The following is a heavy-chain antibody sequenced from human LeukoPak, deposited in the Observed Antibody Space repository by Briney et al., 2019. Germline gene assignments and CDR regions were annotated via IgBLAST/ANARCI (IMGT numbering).Heavy chain of an antibody. CDR2: ISSNGGST. J-gene: IGHJ4*02. D-gene: IGHD5-12*01. V-gene: IGHV3-64D*06. CDR3: VKDSGIVATITFDY. CDR1: GFTFSSYA. Sequence: GGSLRLSCSASGFTFSSYAMHWVRQAPGKGLEYVSAISSNGGSTYYADSVKGRFTISRDNSKNTLYLQMSSLRAEDAAVYYCVKDSGIVATITFDYWGQGTLVTVSS.